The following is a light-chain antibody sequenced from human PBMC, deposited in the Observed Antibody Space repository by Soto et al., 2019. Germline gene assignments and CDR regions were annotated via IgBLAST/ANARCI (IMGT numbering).Light chain of an antibody. CDR2: AAS. J-gene: IGKJ4*01. CDR1: QSISSY. Sequence: DTQMTQSPSSLSASVGDRVTITCRASQSISSYLNWYQQKPGKAPKLLIYAASSLQSGVPSRFSGSGSGTDFTLTISSLQPEDFATYYCQQSYSTVLTFGGGTKVDIK. CDR3: QQSYSTVLT. V-gene: IGKV1-39*01.